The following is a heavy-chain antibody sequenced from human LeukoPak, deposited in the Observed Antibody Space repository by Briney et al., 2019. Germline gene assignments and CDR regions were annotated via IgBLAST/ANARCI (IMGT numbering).Heavy chain of an antibody. CDR1: GFTFSSYS. Sequence: GGSLRLSCAASGFTFSSYSMNWVRQAPGKGLEWVSSISSSSSYIYYADSVKGRFTISRDNAKNSLYLQMNSLRAEDTAVYYCAREGEDYGDYDFDYWGQGTLVTVSS. D-gene: IGHD4-17*01. CDR3: AREGEDYGDYDFDY. CDR2: ISSSSSYI. J-gene: IGHJ4*02. V-gene: IGHV3-21*01.